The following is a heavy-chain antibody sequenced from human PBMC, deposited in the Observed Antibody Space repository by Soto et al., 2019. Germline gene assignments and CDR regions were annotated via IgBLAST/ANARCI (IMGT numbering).Heavy chain of an antibody. Sequence: GGSLRLSCVASGFTFSAYSMNWVRQAPGKGLEWLSYISGDRAYIYYADSVRGRFTISRDNGENSLYLQMDNLRDEDTALYYCARQVYTVVTPMDFWGQGTLVTVSS. CDR1: GFTFSAYS. CDR3: ARQVYTVVTPMDF. D-gene: IGHD2-21*02. CDR2: ISGDRAYI. V-gene: IGHV3-48*02. J-gene: IGHJ4*02.